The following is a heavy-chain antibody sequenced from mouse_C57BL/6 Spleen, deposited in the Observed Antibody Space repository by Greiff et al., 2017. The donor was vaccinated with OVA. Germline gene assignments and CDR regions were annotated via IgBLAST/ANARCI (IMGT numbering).Heavy chain of an antibody. CDR3: AIYYDYAFDY. CDR1: GYSITSGYY. Sequence: EVKLMESGPGLVKPSQSLSLTCSVTGYSITSGYYWNWIRQFPGNQLEWMGYISYDGSNNYNPSLKNRISITRDTSKNQFFLKLNSVTTEDTATYYCAIYYDYAFDYWGQGTTLTVSS. CDR2: ISYDGSN. J-gene: IGHJ2*01. V-gene: IGHV3-6*01. D-gene: IGHD2-4*01.